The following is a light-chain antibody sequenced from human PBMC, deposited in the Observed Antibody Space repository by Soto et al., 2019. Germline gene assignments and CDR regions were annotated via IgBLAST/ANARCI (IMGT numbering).Light chain of an antibody. J-gene: IGLJ2*01. CDR1: SSNIGDNT. V-gene: IGLV1-44*01. Sequence: QSVLTQPPSASGTPGQSVTISCSGSSSNIGDNTVNWYQQLPGTAPKLLMYSNDQRWSGVPDRFSGSKSGTSASLAISGLQSEDEADYYCAGWDDSLDGVVFGGGTKVTVL. CDR2: SND. CDR3: AGWDDSLDGVV.